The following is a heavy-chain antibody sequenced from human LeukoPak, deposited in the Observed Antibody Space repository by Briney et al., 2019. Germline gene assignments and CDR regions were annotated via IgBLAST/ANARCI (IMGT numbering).Heavy chain of an antibody. J-gene: IGHJ6*03. CDR2: MNPNSGNT. CDR3: ARAPPGGGSGRSHYYYYYMDV. D-gene: IGHD1-26*01. CDR1: GYTFTSYD. V-gene: IGHV1-8*01. Sequence: GASVKVSCKASGYTFTSYDINWVRQATGQGLEWMGWMNPNSGNTGYPQKFQGRVTMTRNTSISTAYMELSSLRSEDTAVYYCARAPPGGGSGRSHYYYYYMDVWGKGTTVTVSS.